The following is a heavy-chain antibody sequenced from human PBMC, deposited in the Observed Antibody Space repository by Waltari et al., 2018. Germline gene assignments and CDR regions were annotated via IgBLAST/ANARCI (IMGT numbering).Heavy chain of an antibody. D-gene: IGHD5-18*01. CDR2: IYTSGST. CDR1: GGSISRGSYY. Sequence: QVQLQESGPGLVKPSQTLSLTCTVSGGSISRGSYYWSWIRQPAGKGLEWIGRIYTSGSTNYNPSLKSRVTISVDTSKNQFSLKLSSVTAADTAVYYCARDHPRGGYSYALYGMDVWGQGTTVTVSS. J-gene: IGHJ6*02. CDR3: ARDHPRGGYSYALYGMDV. V-gene: IGHV4-61*02.